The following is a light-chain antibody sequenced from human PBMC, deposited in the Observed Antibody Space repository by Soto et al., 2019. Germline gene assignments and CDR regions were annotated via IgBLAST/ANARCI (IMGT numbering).Light chain of an antibody. J-gene: IGLJ2*01. V-gene: IGLV2-14*01. Sequence: QSVLTQPASVSGSPGQSITISCTGTSSDVGGYKYVSWYQQHPGKAPKVIIYEVNNRPSGVSDRFSGSQSGNTASLTISGRRAEDEADYYCSSYTSSSTLVLFGGGTKLTVL. CDR3: SSYTSSSTLVL. CDR1: SSDVGGYKY. CDR2: EVN.